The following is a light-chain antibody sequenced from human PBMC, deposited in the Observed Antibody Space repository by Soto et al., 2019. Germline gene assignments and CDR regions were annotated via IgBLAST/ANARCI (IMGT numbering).Light chain of an antibody. CDR2: DAS. Sequence: DIKMTQSPSSLSASVGDRVTITCQASQDINNYLNWYQQKPGKAPKLLIYDASHLEAGVPSRFSGSGSGADYTLTISSLQPEDVATYFCQQYDNLPLGFGGGTKVDIK. CDR3: QQYDNLPLG. CDR1: QDINNY. V-gene: IGKV1-33*01. J-gene: IGKJ4*01.